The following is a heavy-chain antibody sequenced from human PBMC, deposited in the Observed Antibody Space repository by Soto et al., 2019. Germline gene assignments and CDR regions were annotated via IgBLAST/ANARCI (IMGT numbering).Heavy chain of an antibody. CDR2: ILTKTEGGTT. CDR1: RFTVSNAW. V-gene: IGHV3-15*01. D-gene: IGHD3-16*01. CDR3: TTLPLGDTSDY. J-gene: IGHJ4*02. Sequence: WGSLRLSCAASRFTVSNAWMSWVRQFPGQGLEWVGRILTKTEGGTTDYAAPVKGRFTISRDDSQNILYLQMNGLKTEDTALYYCTTLPLGDTSDYWGQGTLVTVSS.